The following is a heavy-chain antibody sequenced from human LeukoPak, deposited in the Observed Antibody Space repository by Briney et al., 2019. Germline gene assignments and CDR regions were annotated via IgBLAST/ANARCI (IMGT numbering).Heavy chain of an antibody. V-gene: IGHV4-4*07. CDR1: GGSISSYY. CDR3: AREPRTLGFEYCYGMDV. CDR2: IYTSGST. D-gene: IGHD3-10*01. Sequence: PSETLSLTCTVSGGSISSYYWSWIRQPAGKGLEWIGRIYTSGSTNYNPSLKSRVTMSVDTSKNQFSLKLSSVTAADTAVYYCAREPRTLGFEYCYGMDVWGQGTTVTVSS. J-gene: IGHJ6*02.